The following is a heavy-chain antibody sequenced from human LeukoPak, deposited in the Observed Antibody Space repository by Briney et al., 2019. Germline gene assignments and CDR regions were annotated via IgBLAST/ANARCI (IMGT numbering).Heavy chain of an antibody. CDR1: GGSISSGGYY. V-gene: IGHV4-31*03. CDR2: IYYSGST. J-gene: IGHJ3*02. D-gene: IGHD2-2*01. CDR3: ARAPKELGIFRRVPAVTDAFDI. Sequence: SQTLSLTCTVSGGSISSGGYYWRWIRQHPGKGLEWIGYIYYSGSTYYNPSLKSRVTISVDTSKNQFSLKLSSVTAADTAVYYCARAPKELGIFRRVPAVTDAFDIWGQGTMVTVSS.